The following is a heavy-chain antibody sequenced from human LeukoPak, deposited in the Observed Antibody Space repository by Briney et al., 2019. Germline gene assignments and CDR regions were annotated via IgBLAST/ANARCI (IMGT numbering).Heavy chain of an antibody. J-gene: IGHJ4*02. V-gene: IGHV1-8*02. D-gene: IGHD3-10*01. CDR1: GYTFTSYG. Sequence: ASVKVSCKASGYTFTSYGISWVRQAPGQGLEWMGWMNPNSGNTGYAQKFQGRVTMTRNTSISTAYMELSSLRSEDTAVYYCARGTYYYGSGSSLFDYWGQGTLVTVSS. CDR3: ARGTYYYGSGSSLFDY. CDR2: MNPNSGNT.